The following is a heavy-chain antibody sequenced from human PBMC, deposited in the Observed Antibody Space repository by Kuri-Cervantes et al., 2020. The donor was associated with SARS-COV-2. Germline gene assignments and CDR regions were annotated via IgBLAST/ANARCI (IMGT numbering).Heavy chain of an antibody. J-gene: IGHJ4*02. CDR1: GDSVSSDSAA. V-gene: IGHV6-1*01. CDR3: ARDRISGYLYFLDY. Sequence: SETLSLTCAISGDSVSSDSAAWNWIRQSPSRGLEWLGRTYYRSKWYNDYAPSVKTRISITPDTSKNQFSLKLSSVTAADTAVYYCARDRISGYLYFLDYWGRGTLVTVSS. D-gene: IGHD5-12*01. CDR2: TYYRSKWYN.